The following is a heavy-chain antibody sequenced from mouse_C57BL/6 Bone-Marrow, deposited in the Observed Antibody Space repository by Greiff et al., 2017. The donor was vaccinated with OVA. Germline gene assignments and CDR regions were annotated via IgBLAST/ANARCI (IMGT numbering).Heavy chain of an antibody. J-gene: IGHJ3*01. D-gene: IGHD6-2*01. CDR2: INPNNGGT. CDR3: ARRVLVSRGFAY. Sequence: VQLKESGPELVKPGASVKIPCKASGYTFTDYNMDWVKQSHGKSLEWIGDINPNNGGTIYNQKFKGKATLTVDKSSSTAYMELRSLTSEDTAVDYCARRVLVSRGFAYWGQGTLVTVSA. V-gene: IGHV1-18*01. CDR1: GYTFTDYN.